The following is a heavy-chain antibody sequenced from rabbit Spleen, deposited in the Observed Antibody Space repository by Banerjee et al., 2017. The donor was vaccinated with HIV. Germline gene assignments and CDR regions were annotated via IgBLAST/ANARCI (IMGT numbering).Heavy chain of an antibody. CDR3: AKDLTDVIGWNFGL. J-gene: IGHJ4*01. CDR2: IDSGSSGFT. V-gene: IGHV1S40*01. CDR1: GVSFSISSY. D-gene: IGHD1-1*01. Sequence: QSLEESGGDLVKPGASLTLTCTASGVSFSISSYMCWVRQAPGKGLEWIACIDSGSSGFTYYASWAKGRFTISKTSSTTVTLQMTSLTVADTATYFCAKDLTDVIGWNFGLWGPGTLVTVS.